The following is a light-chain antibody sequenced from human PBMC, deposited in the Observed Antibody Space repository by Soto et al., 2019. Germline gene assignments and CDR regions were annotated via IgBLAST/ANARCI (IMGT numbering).Light chain of an antibody. Sequence: EIVMTQSPATLSVSPGEDATLSCRASQSVSSLLAWYQQKSGQPPRLLIYDASTRATGFPARFSGSGSGTEFTLTISSLQSEDFAVYYCQQYNNWPLTFGGGTKVDIK. V-gene: IGKV3D-15*01. CDR1: QSVSSL. CDR2: DAS. J-gene: IGKJ4*01. CDR3: QQYNNWPLT.